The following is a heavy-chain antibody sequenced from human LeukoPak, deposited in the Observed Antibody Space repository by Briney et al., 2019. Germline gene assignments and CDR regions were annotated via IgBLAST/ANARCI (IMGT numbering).Heavy chain of an antibody. CDR3: ARVGPVVPAAILDYYYYMDV. J-gene: IGHJ6*03. CDR1: GFTFSSYS. CDR2: ISSSSSYI. D-gene: IGHD2-2*01. V-gene: IGHV3-21*01. Sequence: GGSLRLSCAASGFTFSSYSMNWVRQAPGKGLEWVSSISSSSSYICYADSVKGRFTISRDNAKNSLYLQMNSLRAEDTAVYYCARVGPVVPAAILDYYYYMDVWGKGTTVTVSS.